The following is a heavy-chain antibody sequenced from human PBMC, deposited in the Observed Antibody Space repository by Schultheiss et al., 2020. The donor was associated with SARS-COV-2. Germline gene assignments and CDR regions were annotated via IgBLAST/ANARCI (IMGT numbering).Heavy chain of an antibody. J-gene: IGHJ4*02. CDR2: ISTSGTTI. D-gene: IGHD3-22*01. V-gene: IGHV3-11*01. Sequence: GESLKISCAASGFTFSDYYMSWIRQAPGKVLEWVSYISTSGTTIYYADSVKGRFTISRDNAKNSLYLQMNSLRAEDTAVYYCARDGEGYEYWGQGTLVTVSS. CDR1: GFTFSDYY. CDR3: ARDGEGYEY.